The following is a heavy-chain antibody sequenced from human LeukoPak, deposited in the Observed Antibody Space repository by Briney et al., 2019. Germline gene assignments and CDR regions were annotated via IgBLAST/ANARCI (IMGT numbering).Heavy chain of an antibody. V-gene: IGHV3-30*02. CDR1: GFTFSTYG. J-gene: IGHJ6*03. CDR2: IRYDGTNK. CDR3: AKDRDYGDYPSAYYYYMDV. Sequence: GGPLRLSCAASGFTFSTYGIHWVRQAPGKGLEGVPFIRYDGTNKWYADSVKGRFTISRDNSKNMLYLQMNSLRAEDTAVYHCAKDRDYGDYPSAYYYYMDVWGKGTTVTVSS. D-gene: IGHD4-17*01.